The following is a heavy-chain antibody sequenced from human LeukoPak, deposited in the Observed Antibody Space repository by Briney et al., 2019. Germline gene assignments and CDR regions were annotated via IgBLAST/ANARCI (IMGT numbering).Heavy chain of an antibody. J-gene: IGHJ4*02. D-gene: IGHD1-26*01. CDR3: ARDHHPSYYLPDY. CDR1: GFTFSSYW. CDR2: IKEDGSEK. Sequence: GGSLRLSCAVSGFTFSSYWMTWVRQAPGKGLEWVASIKEDGSEKYYEDSVKGRFTISRDNAKNSLYLQMNSLRAEGTAVYYCARDHHPSYYLPDYWGQGTLVTVSS. V-gene: IGHV3-7*04.